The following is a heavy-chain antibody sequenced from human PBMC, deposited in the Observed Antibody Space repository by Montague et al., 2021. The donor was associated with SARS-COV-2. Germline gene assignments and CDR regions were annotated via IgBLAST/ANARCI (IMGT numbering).Heavy chain of an antibody. J-gene: IGHJ4*02. V-gene: IGHV4-59*08. CDR1: GGSISSYC. Sequence: SETLSLTCTVSGGSISSYCWSWIRQPPGKGLEWIGYIYYSGSTNYNPSLKSRVTISVDTSKNQFSLKLSPVTAADTAVYYCARQSGRLWGIAVAGAFDYWGREPWSPSPQ. CDR3: ARQSGRLWGIAVAGAFDY. D-gene: IGHD6-19*01. CDR2: IYYSGST.